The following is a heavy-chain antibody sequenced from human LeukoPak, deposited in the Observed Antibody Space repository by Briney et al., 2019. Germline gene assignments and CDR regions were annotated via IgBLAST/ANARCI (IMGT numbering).Heavy chain of an antibody. CDR3: ARDPSRAAARGLDY. CDR1: GFTVSSNY. D-gene: IGHD6-13*01. J-gene: IGHJ4*02. Sequence: PGGSLRLSCAASGFTVSSNYMSWVRQAPGKGLEWVSVIYSGGSTYYADSVKGRFTISRDNSKNTLYLQMNSLRAEDTAVYYCARDPSRAAARGLDYWGQGTLVTVSS. CDR2: IYSGGST. V-gene: IGHV3-66*01.